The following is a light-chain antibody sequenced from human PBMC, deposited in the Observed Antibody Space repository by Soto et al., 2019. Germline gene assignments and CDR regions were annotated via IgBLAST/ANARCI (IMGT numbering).Light chain of an antibody. V-gene: IGKV1-9*01. CDR1: QGISSY. CDR2: AAS. Sequence: DIQLTQSPSFLSASVGDRVTIACRASQGISSYLAWYQQIPGKAPRLLIYAASTLESGVPSRFSGSGSRTEFTLTISSLQPEDFATYYCQQLKSYPLTFGGGTKVEIK. CDR3: QQLKSYPLT. J-gene: IGKJ4*01.